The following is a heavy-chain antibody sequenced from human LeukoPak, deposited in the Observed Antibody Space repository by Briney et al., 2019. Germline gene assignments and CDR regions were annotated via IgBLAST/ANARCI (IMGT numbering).Heavy chain of an antibody. CDR3: ARDPPIGGADVFDI. Sequence: ASLKVSYKAAGYTFTVYYMHWVRQAPGQGLEWMGWINPNSGGTNCAQKFQGRVTMTRDTSISTAYMELSRLTSDDTAVYYCARDPPIGGADVFDIWGQGTMVTVSS. J-gene: IGHJ3*02. D-gene: IGHD3-10*01. CDR2: INPNSGGT. CDR1: GYTFTVYY. V-gene: IGHV1-2*02.